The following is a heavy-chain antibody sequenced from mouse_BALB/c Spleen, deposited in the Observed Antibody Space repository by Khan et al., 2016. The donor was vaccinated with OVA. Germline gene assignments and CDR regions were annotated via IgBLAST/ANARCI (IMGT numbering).Heavy chain of an antibody. D-gene: IGHD2-13*01. V-gene: IGHV3-2*02. J-gene: IGHJ4*01. CDR2: ISSTGST. Sequence: EVQLQESGPGLVKPSQSLSLTCTVTGYSITSDYAWNWIRQFPGNKLEWMGYISSTGSTSYNPSLKSRISITRDTSKNQFFLHLKSVTTEDTATYYCARSLYYGVSYAMDYWGQGTSVTVSS. CDR3: ARSLYYGVSYAMDY. CDR1: GYSITSDYA.